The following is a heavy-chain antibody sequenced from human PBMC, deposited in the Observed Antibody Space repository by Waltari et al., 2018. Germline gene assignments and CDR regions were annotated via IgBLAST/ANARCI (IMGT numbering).Heavy chain of an antibody. CDR2: IYTSGST. CDR1: GGSISSGSYY. V-gene: IGHV4-61*02. CDR3: ARGAYCGGDCSNY. J-gene: IGHJ4*02. Sequence: QVQLQESGPGLVKPSQTLSLTCTVSGGSISSGSYYWSWIRQPAGKGLEWIGRIYTSGSTNYNPSLKSRVTISVDTSKNQFSLKLSSVTAADTAVYYCARGAYCGGDCSNYLGQGTLVTVSS. D-gene: IGHD2-21*01.